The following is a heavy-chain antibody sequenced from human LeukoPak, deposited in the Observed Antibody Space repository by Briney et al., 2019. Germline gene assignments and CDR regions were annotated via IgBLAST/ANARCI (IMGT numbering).Heavy chain of an antibody. CDR3: ARALSVYSGSYGEAPDAFDI. V-gene: IGHV3-30*04. CDR1: GFTFSSYA. D-gene: IGHD1-26*01. CDR2: ISYDGSNK. Sequence: PGGSLRLSCAASGFTFSSYAMHWVRQAPGKGLEWVAVISYDGSNKYYADSVKGRFTISRDNSKNTLYLQMNSLRAEDTAVYYCARALSVYSGSYGEAPDAFDIWGQGTMVTVSS. J-gene: IGHJ3*02.